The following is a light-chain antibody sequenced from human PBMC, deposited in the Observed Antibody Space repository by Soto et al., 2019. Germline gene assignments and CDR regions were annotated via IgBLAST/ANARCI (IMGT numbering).Light chain of an antibody. CDR2: KAS. CDR3: QHFNTSPFT. V-gene: IGKV1-5*03. Sequence: DIQMTQSPSTLSASVGDRVTITCRASQTISSCLAWYQQRPGKAPELLIYKASNLQPGVPSRFSGSGSGTEFTLTISSLQPDDFETYYCQHFNTSPFTFGPGTKVEI. J-gene: IGKJ3*01. CDR1: QTISSC.